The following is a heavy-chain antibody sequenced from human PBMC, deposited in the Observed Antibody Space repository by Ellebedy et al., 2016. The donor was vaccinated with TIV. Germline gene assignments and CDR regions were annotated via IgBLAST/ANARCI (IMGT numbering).Heavy chain of an antibody. V-gene: IGHV4-39*01. Sequence: MPSETLSLTCTASGASIRSSSFYWGWIRQPPGKGLEWIGSVYYNGSPYYNPSLISRVTISVDTSENKFSLRLTSVTAADTAVYYCARQAYLYDSGTYLYGMDVWGQGTTVTVSS. J-gene: IGHJ6*02. CDR3: ARQAYLYDSGTYLYGMDV. CDR2: VYYNGSP. CDR1: GASIRSSSFY. D-gene: IGHD3-10*01.